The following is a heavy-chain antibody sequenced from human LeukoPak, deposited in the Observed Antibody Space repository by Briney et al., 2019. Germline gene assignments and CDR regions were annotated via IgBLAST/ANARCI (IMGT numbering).Heavy chain of an antibody. Sequence: GGSLRLSCAASGFTFSSYSMNWVRQAPGKGLEWVSYISSSSSIIYYADSVKGRFTISRDNAKNSLYLQMNSLRAEDTAVYYCARGSTPSSGYFSPFDYWGQGTLVTVSS. J-gene: IGHJ4*02. CDR3: ARGSTPSSGYFSPFDY. CDR1: GFTFSSYS. V-gene: IGHV3-48*01. D-gene: IGHD3-22*01. CDR2: ISSSSSII.